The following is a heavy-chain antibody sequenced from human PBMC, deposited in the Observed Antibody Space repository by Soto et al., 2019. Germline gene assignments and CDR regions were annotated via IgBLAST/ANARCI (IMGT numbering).Heavy chain of an antibody. CDR2: IYYSGST. V-gene: IGHV4-39*01. D-gene: IGHD6-6*01. J-gene: IGHJ6*02. Sequence: PSETLSLTCTVSGGSISSSSYYWGWIRQPPGKGLEWIGSIYYSGSTYYNPSLKSRVTISVDTSKNQFSLKLSSVTAADTAVYYCARHASIAARPDYYYGMDVSGPAPPVTV. CDR1: GGSISSSSYY. CDR3: ARHASIAARPDYYYGMDV.